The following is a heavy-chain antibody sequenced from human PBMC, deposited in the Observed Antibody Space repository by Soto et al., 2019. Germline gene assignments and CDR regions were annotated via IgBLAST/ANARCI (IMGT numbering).Heavy chain of an antibody. V-gene: IGHV4-38-2*02. CDR3: ARDSYYGSGSYGTLFDY. CDR1: GYSISSGYY. D-gene: IGHD3-10*01. Sequence: SETLSLTCAVSGYSISSGYYWGWIRQPPGKGLEWIGSIYHSGSTYYNPSLKSRVTISVDTSKNQFSLKLSSVTAADTAVYYCARDSYYGSGSYGTLFDYWGQGTLVTVS. J-gene: IGHJ4*02. CDR2: IYHSGST.